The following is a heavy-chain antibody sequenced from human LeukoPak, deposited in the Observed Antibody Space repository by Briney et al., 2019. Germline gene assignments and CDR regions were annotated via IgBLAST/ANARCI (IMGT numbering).Heavy chain of an antibody. V-gene: IGHV1-69*05. CDR3: ARDAYDSSGYYPYYFDY. Sequence: SVKVSCKASGGTFSSYAISGVRQAPGQGLEWMGGIIPIFSTANYAQKFQGRVTITTDESTSTAYMELSSLRSEDTAVYYCARDAYDSSGYYPYYFDYWGQGTLVTVSS. CDR1: GGTFSSYA. J-gene: IGHJ4*02. D-gene: IGHD3-22*01. CDR2: IIPIFSTA.